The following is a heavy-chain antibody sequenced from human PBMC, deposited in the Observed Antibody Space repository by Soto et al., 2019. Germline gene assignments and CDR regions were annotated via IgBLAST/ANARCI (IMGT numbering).Heavy chain of an antibody. D-gene: IGHD2-15*01. CDR1: GDTVSSNSFA. Sequence: PSQTLSLTFVGSGDTVSSNSFAWNCVRQSPSRGLEWLGRTYYRSRWYSDYAVSVRSRIDINADTSKNQVSLQLNSVTPEDTAVYYCARSEEDSDYYYYGMDVWGQGTTVTVSS. J-gene: IGHJ6*02. CDR3: ARSEEDSDYYYYGMDV. V-gene: IGHV6-1*01. CDR2: TYYRSRWYS.